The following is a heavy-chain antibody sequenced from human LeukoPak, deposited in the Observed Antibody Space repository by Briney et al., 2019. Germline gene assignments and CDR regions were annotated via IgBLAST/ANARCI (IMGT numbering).Heavy chain of an antibody. D-gene: IGHD5-18*01. CDR2: ISAYNGNT. CDR3: ARMAYSYKTNWFDP. Sequence: ASVKVSCKASGYTFTSYGISWVRQAPGQGLEWMGWISAYNGNTNYAQKLQGRVTMTTDTSTSTAYMELRSLRSDDTAEYYCARMAYSYKTNWFDPWGQGTLVTVSS. V-gene: IGHV1-18*01. CDR1: GYTFTSYG. J-gene: IGHJ5*02.